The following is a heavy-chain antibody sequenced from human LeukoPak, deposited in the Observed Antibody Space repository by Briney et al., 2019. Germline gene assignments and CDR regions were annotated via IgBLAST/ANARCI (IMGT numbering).Heavy chain of an antibody. D-gene: IGHD2-15*01. CDR3: TRFRHDAKGYCSGGSCYALGY. CDR2: IIPIFGTA. V-gene: IGHV1-69*01. J-gene: IGHJ4*02. Sequence: GASVKVSCKASGGTFSSYAISWVRQAPGQGLEWMGGIIPIFGTANYAQKFQGRVTITADESTSTAYMELSSLRSEDTAVYYCTRFRHDAKGYCSGGSCYALGYWGQGTLVTVSS. CDR1: GGTFSSYA.